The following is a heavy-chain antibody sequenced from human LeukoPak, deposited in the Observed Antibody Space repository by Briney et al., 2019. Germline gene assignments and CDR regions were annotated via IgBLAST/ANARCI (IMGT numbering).Heavy chain of an antibody. J-gene: IGHJ6*03. V-gene: IGHV3-11*01. CDR1: GFTFSDYY. Sequence: GGSLRLSCAASGFTFSDYYMSWIRQAPGKGLEGVSYISSSGSTIYYADSVKGRFTISRDNAKNSLYLQMNSLRAEDTAVYYCARGPPDIVVVPAINSYYYMDVWGKGTTVTISS. D-gene: IGHD2-2*01. CDR2: ISSSGSTI. CDR3: ARGPPDIVVVPAINSYYYMDV.